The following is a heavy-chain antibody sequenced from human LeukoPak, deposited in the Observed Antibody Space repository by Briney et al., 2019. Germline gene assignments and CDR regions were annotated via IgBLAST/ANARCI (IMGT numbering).Heavy chain of an antibody. CDR1: GYIFTSYY. CDR2: ISAYNGNT. Sequence: ASVKVSCKASGYIFTSYYMHWVRQAPGQGLEWMGWISAYNGNTNYAQKLQGRVTMTTDTSTSTAYMELRSLRSDDTAVYYCARELLGYCSSTSCFRSYFDYWGQGTLVTVSS. CDR3: ARELLGYCSSTSCFRSYFDY. D-gene: IGHD2-2*01. V-gene: IGHV1-18*04. J-gene: IGHJ4*02.